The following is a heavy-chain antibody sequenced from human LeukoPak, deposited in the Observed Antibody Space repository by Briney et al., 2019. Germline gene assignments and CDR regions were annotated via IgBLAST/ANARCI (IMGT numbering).Heavy chain of an antibody. CDR1: GFTFSSYG. CDR3: AKGPAPRLGEFSYHALVDH. V-gene: IGHV3-30*18. CDR2: ISYDGSNE. Sequence: GGSLRLSCVASGFTFSSYGMHWVRQAPGKGLEWVAFISYDGSNENIADSVKGRFISSRDNSKNTLYLQMNSLRAEDTAVYYCAKGPAPRLGEFSYHALVDHWGQGTLVTVSS. J-gene: IGHJ4*02. D-gene: IGHD3-16*02.